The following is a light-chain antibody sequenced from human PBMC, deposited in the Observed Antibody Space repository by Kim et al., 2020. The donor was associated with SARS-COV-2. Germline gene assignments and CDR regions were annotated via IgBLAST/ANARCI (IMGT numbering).Light chain of an antibody. CDR3: QQYGSSPWT. J-gene: IGKJ2*02. V-gene: IGKV3-20*01. CDR2: GAS. Sequence: EIVLTQSPGTLSLSPGERATLSCRASQSVSSSYLAWYQQKPGQAPRLLIYGASSRATGSPDRFSGSGSGTDFTLTISRLEPEDFAVYFCQQYGSSPWTFGQGTGLDI. CDR1: QSVSSSY.